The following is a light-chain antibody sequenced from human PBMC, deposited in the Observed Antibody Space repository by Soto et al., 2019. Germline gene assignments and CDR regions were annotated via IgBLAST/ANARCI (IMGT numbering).Light chain of an antibody. CDR2: GAS. CDR3: QQYARSPLT. Sequence: EIVLTQSPGTLSLSPGERATPSCRASQSVSVNYLAWYRQKPGQAPRLLIYGASSRATGIPDRFSGSGAGTDFTLTISRLEPADFAVYYCQQYARSPLTFGGGTKVELK. V-gene: IGKV3-20*01. J-gene: IGKJ4*01. CDR1: QSVSVNY.